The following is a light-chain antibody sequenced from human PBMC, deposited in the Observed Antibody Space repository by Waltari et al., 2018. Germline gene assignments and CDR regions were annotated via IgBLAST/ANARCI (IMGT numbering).Light chain of an antibody. V-gene: IGKV3-11*01. J-gene: IGKJ4*01. CDR2: DAS. Sequence: DIVLTQSPATLSLSPGQSATLSCKASHSVSWYLAWYQQRPGQAPRLLIYDASNRATGIPARFSGSGSETDFTLTISSLEPEDSAVYYCQQRRNWPLTFGGGTKVEIK. CDR3: QQRRNWPLT. CDR1: HSVSWY.